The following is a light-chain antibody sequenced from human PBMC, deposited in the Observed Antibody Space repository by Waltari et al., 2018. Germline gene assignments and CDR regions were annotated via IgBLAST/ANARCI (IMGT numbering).Light chain of an antibody. CDR2: LNSDGSY. CDR3: QTWGTGIVV. Sequence: GLTQSPSAAASRGASVKLACTLTRGRNYAGSWPQQQPGKGPRALMKLNSDGSYTKGDWIPDRFSGSSSGTDRYLTISSLQSDDEADYYCQTWGTGIVVFGGGTRLTV. J-gene: IGLJ3*02. CDR1: RGRNYA. V-gene: IGLV4-69*01.